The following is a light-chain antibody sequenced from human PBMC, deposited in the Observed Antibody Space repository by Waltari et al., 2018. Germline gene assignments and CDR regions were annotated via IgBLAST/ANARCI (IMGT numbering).Light chain of an antibody. J-gene: IGKJ4*01. CDR1: EGIATNY. CDR3: QQYGGPPPLT. V-gene: IGKV3-20*01. CDR2: ATS. Sequence: EIILTQSPPTVSVSPGERITLSCRASEGIATNYLAWYQHKPGQAPRLLFYATSTRATGTPDRFSASGSGTDFTLTVSRLEPEDFAVYFCQQYGGPPPLTFGGGTKVEIK.